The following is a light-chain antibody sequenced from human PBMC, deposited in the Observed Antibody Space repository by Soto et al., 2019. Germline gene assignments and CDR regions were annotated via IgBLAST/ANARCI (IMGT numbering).Light chain of an antibody. V-gene: IGKV3-15*01. J-gene: IGKJ1*01. CDR3: QQYNNWPL. CDR1: QSVSSN. Sequence: EIVMTQSPATLSVSPGERATLSCRASQSVSSNLAWYQQKPGQAPRLLIYGASTRATGIPARFSGSGSGTEFTLTISSLQSEDFAVYYCQQYNNWPLFGRGTKV. CDR2: GAS.